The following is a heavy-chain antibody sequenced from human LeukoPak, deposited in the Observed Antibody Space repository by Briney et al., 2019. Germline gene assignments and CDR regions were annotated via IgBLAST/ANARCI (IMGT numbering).Heavy chain of an antibody. V-gene: IGHV4-34*01. J-gene: IGHJ4*02. CDR3: ARTSTRYYYGSGSYCDY. Sequence: IPSETLSLTCAVYGGSFSGYYWSWIRQPPGKGLEWIGEINHSGSTNYNPSLKSRVTISVDTSKNQFSLKLSSVTAADTAVYYCARTSTRYYYGSGSYCDYWGQGTLVTVSS. CDR1: GGSFSGYY. D-gene: IGHD3-10*01. CDR2: INHSGST.